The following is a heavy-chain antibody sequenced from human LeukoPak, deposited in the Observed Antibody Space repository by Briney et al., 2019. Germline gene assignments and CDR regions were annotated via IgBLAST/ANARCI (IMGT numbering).Heavy chain of an antibody. J-gene: IGHJ4*02. CDR3: AGGYGAGSYYNAVGY. Sequence: SETLSLTCTVSGDSISSGGYYWSWIRQHPGKGLEWIGYICDSGSTYYNPSLKSRVTITEDTYKNQYSLKLSSVTAADTALYYCAGGYGAGSYYNAVGYWGQGTLVTVSS. D-gene: IGHD3-10*01. V-gene: IGHV4-31*03. CDR2: ICDSGST. CDR1: GDSISSGGYY.